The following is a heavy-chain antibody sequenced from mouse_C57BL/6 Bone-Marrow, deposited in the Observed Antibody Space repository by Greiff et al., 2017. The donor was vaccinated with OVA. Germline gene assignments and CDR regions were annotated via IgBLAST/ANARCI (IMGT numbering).Heavy chain of an antibody. Sequence: QVQLQQPGAELVKPGASVKMSCKASGYTFTSYWITWVKQRPGQGLEWIGDIYPGSGSTNYNEKFKSKATLTVDTSSSTAYMQLSSLTSEDSAIYYCAGYYYGSSYGYFDVWGTGTTVTVSS. J-gene: IGHJ1*03. V-gene: IGHV1-55*01. CDR1: GYTFTSYW. D-gene: IGHD1-1*01. CDR3: AGYYYGSSYGYFDV. CDR2: IYPGSGST.